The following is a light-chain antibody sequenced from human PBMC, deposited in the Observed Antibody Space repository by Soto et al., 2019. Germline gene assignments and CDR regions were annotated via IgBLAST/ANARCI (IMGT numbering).Light chain of an antibody. CDR3: QTYDSSLSGLYV. CDR2: GNT. J-gene: IGLJ1*01. CDR1: SSNIGAGSD. V-gene: IGLV1-40*01. Sequence: QSVLTQPPAISGAPGQRVTSSCTGSSSNIGAGSDVHWYHQLPGTAPKLLIYGNTNRPSGVPDRFSGSKSGTSASLAIAGLQTEDEGDYSCQTYDSSLSGLYVFGTGTKLTVL.